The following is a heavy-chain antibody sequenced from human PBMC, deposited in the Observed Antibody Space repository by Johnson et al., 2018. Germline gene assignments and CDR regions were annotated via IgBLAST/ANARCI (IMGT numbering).Heavy chain of an antibody. CDR3: AKALHDYGGKGGAFDI. J-gene: IGHJ3*02. V-gene: IGHV3-9*01. D-gene: IGHD4-23*01. Sequence: EVQLVESGGGLVQPGRSLRLSCAASGFTFDDYAMHWVRQAPGKGLEWVSGLSWNSGSIGYADSVKGRFTISRDNAKNSLNLKMNSLRAEDTALYYCAKALHDYGGKGGAFDIWGQGTMVTVSS. CDR1: GFTFDDYA. CDR2: LSWNSGSI.